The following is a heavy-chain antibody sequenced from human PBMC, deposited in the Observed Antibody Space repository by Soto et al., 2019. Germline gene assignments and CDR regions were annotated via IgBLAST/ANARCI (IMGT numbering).Heavy chain of an antibody. CDR2: ISGSGGST. J-gene: IGHJ3*02. CDR1: GFTFSSYA. CDR3: AMTTGPVSDYGDYGAFDI. D-gene: IGHD4-17*01. V-gene: IGHV3-23*01. Sequence: GGSLRLSCAASGFTFSSYAMSWVRQAPGKGLEWVSAISGSGGSTYYADSVKGRFTISRDNSKNTLYLQMNSLRAEDTAVYYCAMTTGPVSDYGDYGAFDIWGQGTMVTVSS.